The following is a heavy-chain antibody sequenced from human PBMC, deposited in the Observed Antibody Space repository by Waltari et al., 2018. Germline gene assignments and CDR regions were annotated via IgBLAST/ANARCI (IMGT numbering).Heavy chain of an antibody. V-gene: IGHV4-61*01. Sequence: VQLQQSGPGLVNPSETLSLTCTLSGGSVTSGRYYWSWVRQPPGKGLEWIGYISYHGSTNYKASLKSRLAISVDTSKNQFSLRLNSVTAADTAVYYCARDSPYQLYERFGMDVWGQGTAVTVS. J-gene: IGHJ6*02. CDR2: ISYHGST. CDR1: GGSVTSGRYY. D-gene: IGHD3-10*01. CDR3: ARDSPYQLYERFGMDV.